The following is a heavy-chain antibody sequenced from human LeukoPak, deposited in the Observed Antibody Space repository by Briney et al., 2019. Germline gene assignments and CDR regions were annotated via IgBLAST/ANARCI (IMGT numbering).Heavy chain of an antibody. CDR2: IKEDGSGK. J-gene: IGHJ4*02. CDR1: GFIFNAYW. Sequence: QPGGSLRLSCAGSGFIFNAYWMSWVRQAPGKGLEWVANIKEDGSGKNYVDSVKGRFTISRDNAKNSLYLQMNSLRAEDTAVYYCATEYSNSPWFDYWGQGTLVTVSS. CDR3: ATEYSNSPWFDY. V-gene: IGHV3-7*01. D-gene: IGHD6-6*01.